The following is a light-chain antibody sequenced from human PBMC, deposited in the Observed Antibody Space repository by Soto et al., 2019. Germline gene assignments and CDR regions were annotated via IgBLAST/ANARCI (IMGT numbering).Light chain of an antibody. Sequence: SYELTQPPSVSVSPGQTASITCSGDKLEDKYACWYQQKPGQSPVLVIYQDSKRPSGIPERFSGSNSGNTATLTISGTQAMDEADYYCQAWDSSTGNYGFGTGTKVTVL. V-gene: IGLV3-1*01. J-gene: IGLJ1*01. CDR1: KLEDKY. CDR3: QAWDSSTGNYG. CDR2: QDS.